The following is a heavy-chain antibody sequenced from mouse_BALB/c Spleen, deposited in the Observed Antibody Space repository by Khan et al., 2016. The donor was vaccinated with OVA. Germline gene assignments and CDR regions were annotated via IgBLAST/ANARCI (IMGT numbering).Heavy chain of an antibody. D-gene: IGHD1-1*01. CDR2: INPSTGYT. V-gene: IGHV1-7*01. CDR1: GYTIINYW. Sequence: QVRLQQSGAELAKPGASVKMSCKASGYTIINYWILWVKQRPGQGLEWIGYINPSTGYTEYNQNFKDKATLTADKSSSTAYMQLSSLTSEDSAVYYGARRGLRWDVGNWGQGTTLTVSS. CDR3: ARRGLRWDVGN. J-gene: IGHJ2*01.